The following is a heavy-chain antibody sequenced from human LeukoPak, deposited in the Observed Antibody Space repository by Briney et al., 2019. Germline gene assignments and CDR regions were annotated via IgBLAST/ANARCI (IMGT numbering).Heavy chain of an antibody. CDR3: ARHDTYYYDGSGCFDY. J-gene: IGHJ4*02. Sequence: SETLSLTCTVSGGSISSSSYYWGWIRQPPGKGLEWIGSIYYSGSTYYNPSLKSRVTISVDTSKNQFSLKLSSVTAADTAVYYCARHDTYYYDGSGCFDYWGQGTLVTVSS. CDR1: GGSISSSSYY. V-gene: IGHV4-39*01. CDR2: IYYSGST. D-gene: IGHD3-22*01.